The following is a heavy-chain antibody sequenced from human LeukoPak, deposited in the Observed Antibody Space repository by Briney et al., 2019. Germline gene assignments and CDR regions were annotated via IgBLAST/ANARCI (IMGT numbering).Heavy chain of an antibody. Sequence: GGSLRLSCAASGFTFSSYWMSWVRQAPGKGLEWVANIREDGNEKYYADSVKGRFTISRDNAKNSLYLQMNSLRAEDTALYYCAKDIHIAAAGIDYWGQGTLVTVSS. D-gene: IGHD6-13*01. J-gene: IGHJ4*02. V-gene: IGHV3-7*03. CDR2: IREDGNEK. CDR1: GFTFSSYW. CDR3: AKDIHIAAAGIDY.